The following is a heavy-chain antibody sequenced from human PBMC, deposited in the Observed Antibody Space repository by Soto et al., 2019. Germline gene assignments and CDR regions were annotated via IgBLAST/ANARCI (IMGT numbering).Heavy chain of an antibody. J-gene: IGHJ5*02. CDR3: ARHEGYNDFLTGYFRYKWYDP. CDR2: VYYNGAT. V-gene: IGHV4-39*01. D-gene: IGHD3-9*01. CDR1: GGSIASSTHY. Sequence: PSETLSLTCTVSGGSIASSTHYWAWIRQPPGKGLEWIGSVYYNGATDHNPSLKSRVTISVDTSNQQFSLKLSSVTAADTAVYYCARHEGYNDFLTGYFRYKWYDPWGQGTLVTGSS.